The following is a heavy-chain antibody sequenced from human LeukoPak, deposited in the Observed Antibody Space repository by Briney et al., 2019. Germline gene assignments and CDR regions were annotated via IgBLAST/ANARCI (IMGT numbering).Heavy chain of an antibody. J-gene: IGHJ4*02. Sequence: GGSLRLSCAASGFTFSSYSMNWVRQAPGKGLEWVSSISSSSSYIYYADSVKGRFTISRDNAKNSLYLQMNSLRAEDTAVYYCARDPGVVVIRLYYFDYWGQGTLVTVSS. CDR2: ISSSSSYI. CDR1: GFTFSSYS. CDR3: ARDPGVVVIRLYYFDY. D-gene: IGHD3-22*01. V-gene: IGHV3-21*01.